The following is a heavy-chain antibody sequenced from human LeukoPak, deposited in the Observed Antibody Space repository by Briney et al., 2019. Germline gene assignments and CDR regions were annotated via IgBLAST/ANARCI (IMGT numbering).Heavy chain of an antibody. CDR1: GGSISSYY. D-gene: IGHD2/OR15-2a*01. Sequence: SETLSLTCTVSGGSISSYYWSWIRQPAGKGLEWIGRIYTSGSTNYNPSLKSRVTMSVDTSKNQFSLKLSSVTAEDTAVYYCAKDGSMPWGYYMDVWGKGTTVTISS. CDR2: IYTSGST. CDR3: AKDGSMPWGYYMDV. J-gene: IGHJ6*03. V-gene: IGHV4-4*07.